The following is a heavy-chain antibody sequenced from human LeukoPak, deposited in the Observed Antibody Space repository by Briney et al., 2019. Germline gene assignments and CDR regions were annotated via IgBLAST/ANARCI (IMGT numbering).Heavy chain of an antibody. J-gene: IGHJ5*02. Sequence: SETLSLTCTVSGGSISSGGYYWSWIRQHPGKGLEWIGYIYYSGSTYYNPSLKSRVTISVDTSKNQFSLKLSSVTAADRAVYYCARERCSSTSCYGGWFDPWGQGTLVTVSS. CDR2: IYYSGST. V-gene: IGHV4-31*03. CDR1: GGSISSGGYY. D-gene: IGHD2-2*01. CDR3: ARERCSSTSCYGGWFDP.